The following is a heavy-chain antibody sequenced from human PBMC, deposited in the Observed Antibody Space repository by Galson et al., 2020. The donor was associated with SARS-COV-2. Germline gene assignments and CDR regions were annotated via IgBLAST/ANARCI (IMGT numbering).Heavy chain of an antibody. Sequence: AGSLRLSCAASGFTFSSYAMHWVRQAPGKGLEWVAVISYDGSNKYYADSVKGRFTISRDNSKNTLYLQMNSLRAEDTAVYYCARDRILTGSFDYWGQGTLVTVSS. CDR2: ISYDGSNK. J-gene: IGHJ4*02. CDR1: GFTFSSYA. D-gene: IGHD3-9*01. V-gene: IGHV3-30*04. CDR3: ARDRILTGSFDY.